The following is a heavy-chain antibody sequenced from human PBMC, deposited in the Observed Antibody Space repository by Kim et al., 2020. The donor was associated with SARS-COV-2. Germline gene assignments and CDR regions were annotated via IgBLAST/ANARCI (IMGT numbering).Heavy chain of an antibody. D-gene: IGHD1-20*01. CDR1: GGTFSSYA. CDR3: ARSGYNWNDRYYYGMDV. Sequence: SVKVSCKASGGTFSSYAISWVRQAPGQGLEWMGGIIPIFGTANYAQKFQGRVTITADESTSTAYMELSSLRSEDTAMYYCARSGYNWNDRYYYGMDVWGQGTTVTVSS. J-gene: IGHJ6*02. V-gene: IGHV1-69*13. CDR2: IIPIFGTA.